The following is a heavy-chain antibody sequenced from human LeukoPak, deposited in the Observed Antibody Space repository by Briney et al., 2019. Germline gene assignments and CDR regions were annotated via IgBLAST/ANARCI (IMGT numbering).Heavy chain of an antibody. D-gene: IGHD3-10*01. Sequence: QPGGSLRLSCAASGFTFSSYEVNWVRQAPGKGLEWVSYISSSGSTIYYADSVKGRFTISRDNAKNSLYLQMNSLRAEDTAVYYCARDSHYYGSGSYYNDMDYWGQGTLVTVSS. V-gene: IGHV3-48*03. CDR1: GFTFSSYE. J-gene: IGHJ4*02. CDR3: ARDSHYYGSGSYYNDMDY. CDR2: ISSSGSTI.